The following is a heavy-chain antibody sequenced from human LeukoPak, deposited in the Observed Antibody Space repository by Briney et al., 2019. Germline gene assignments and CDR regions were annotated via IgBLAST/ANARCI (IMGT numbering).Heavy chain of an antibody. CDR2: VDPEDGET. D-gene: IGHD1-26*01. Sequence: ASVKVSCKASGYSFTDHYMHRVQQAPGKGLEWMGRVDPEDGETIYAEKFQGRVTIAADTSTDTAYMELSSLRSGDTAEYYCAAGPNRMGATTYWGQGTLVTVSS. V-gene: IGHV1-69-2*01. CDR1: GYSFTDHY. CDR3: AAGPNRMGATTY. J-gene: IGHJ4*02.